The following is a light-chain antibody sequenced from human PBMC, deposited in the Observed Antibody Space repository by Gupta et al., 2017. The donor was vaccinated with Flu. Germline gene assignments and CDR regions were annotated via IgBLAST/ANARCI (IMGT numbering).Light chain of an antibody. CDR3: QQYGSSSGLT. CDR2: DAS. CDR1: QSVTSTY. V-gene: IGKV3-20*01. J-gene: IGKJ4*01. Sequence: TLSLSPGESATLSCRASQSVTSTYLAWYQQRPGQAPRLLIYDASTRATGIPDRFSGSGSGTDFTLTISRLESEDFGLYYCQQYGSSSGLTFGGGTKVEI.